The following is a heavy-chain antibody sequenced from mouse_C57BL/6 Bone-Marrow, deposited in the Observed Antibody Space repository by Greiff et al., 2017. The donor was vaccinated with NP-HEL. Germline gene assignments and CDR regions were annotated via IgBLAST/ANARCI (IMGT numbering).Heavy chain of an antibody. Sequence: VQLVESGAELVKPGASVKISCKASGYEFSNYWMNWVKQRPGKGLEWIGQIYPGDGDTNYNGKFKDKATLTADKSSSTAYIQLSRLASEDSAVYLCARGAYWGQGTLVTVSA. V-gene: IGHV1-80*01. CDR3: ARGAY. CDR1: GYEFSNYW. J-gene: IGHJ3*01. CDR2: IYPGDGDT.